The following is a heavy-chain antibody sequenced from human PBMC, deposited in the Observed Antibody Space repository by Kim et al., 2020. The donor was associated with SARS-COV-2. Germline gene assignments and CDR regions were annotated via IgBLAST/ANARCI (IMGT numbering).Heavy chain of an antibody. CDR3: ARPSSTSCHCYYMDV. Sequence: GGSLRLSCAASGFTFSTYWMYWVRQAPGKGLVWVSRINRDGSRTNYADSVKGRFTISRDNAKNTLYLQMNSLRAEDTAVYYCARPSSTSCHCYYMDVWGKGTTVTVSS. CDR1: GFTFSTYW. J-gene: IGHJ6*03. CDR2: INRDGSRT. V-gene: IGHV3-74*01. D-gene: IGHD2-2*01.